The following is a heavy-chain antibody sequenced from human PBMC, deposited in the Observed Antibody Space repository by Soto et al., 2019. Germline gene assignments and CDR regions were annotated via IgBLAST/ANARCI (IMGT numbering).Heavy chain of an antibody. CDR3: ARGKDQRNTQTYSYFDS. V-gene: IGHV3-74*01. D-gene: IGHD5-18*01. Sequence: EVQLVKSGGGLVQPGGSVRLSCAASGFTLSGYWMHWVRQVPGKGLVWVSRVNSDGSMTAYADSVKGRFTISRDNAKNTLYLQMNSLKADDTAVYYCARGKDQRNTQTYSYFDSWGQGTQVAVSS. CDR1: GFTLSGYW. CDR2: VNSDGSMT. J-gene: IGHJ4*02.